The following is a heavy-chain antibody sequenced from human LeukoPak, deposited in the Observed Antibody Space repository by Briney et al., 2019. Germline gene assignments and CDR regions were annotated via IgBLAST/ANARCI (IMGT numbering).Heavy chain of an antibody. CDR2: INPNSGGT. CDR1: GYTFTGYY. D-gene: IGHD4-17*01. Sequence: ASVKVSCKASGYTFTGYYMHWVRQAPGQGLEWMGWINPNSGGTNYAQKFQGWVTMTRDTSISTAYMELSRLRSDGTAVYYCARDLDYVYGMDVWGQGTTVTVSS. J-gene: IGHJ6*02. CDR3: ARDLDYVYGMDV. V-gene: IGHV1-2*04.